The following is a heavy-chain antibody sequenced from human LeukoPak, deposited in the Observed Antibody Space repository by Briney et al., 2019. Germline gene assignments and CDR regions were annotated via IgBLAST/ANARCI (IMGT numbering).Heavy chain of an antibody. CDR2: IYHSGST. J-gene: IGHJ4*02. CDR3: ARGHVLRYFDWSNPFDY. V-gene: IGHV4-30-2*01. CDR1: GGSISSGGYS. Sequence: KSSETLSLTCAVSGGSISSGGYSWSWIRQPPGKGLEWIGYIYHSGSTYYNPSLKSRVTISVDRSKNQFSLKLSSVTAADTAVYYCARGHVLRYFDWSNPFDYWGQGTLVTVSS. D-gene: IGHD3-9*01.